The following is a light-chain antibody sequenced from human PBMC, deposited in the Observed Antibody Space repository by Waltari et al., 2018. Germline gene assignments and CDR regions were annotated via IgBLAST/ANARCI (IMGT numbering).Light chain of an antibody. Sequence: AIRMTQSPSSFSASTGDRVTITCRATQGVRPYLAWYQQKPGEAPKLLIYAASTLQSGVPSRFSGSGSGTDFTLTISCLQSEDFATYYCQQYYSYPLTVGGGTKVEI. CDR3: QQYYSYPLT. CDR1: QGVRPY. J-gene: IGKJ4*01. CDR2: AAS. V-gene: IGKV1-8*01.